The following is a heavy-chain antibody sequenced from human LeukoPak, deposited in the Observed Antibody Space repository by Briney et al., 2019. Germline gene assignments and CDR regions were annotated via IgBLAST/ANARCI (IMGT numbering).Heavy chain of an antibody. D-gene: IGHD5-18*01. Sequence: SETLSLTCSVSGASISSYYWSWIRQPPGKGLEWIGYIYYSGSTNYNPSLKSRVTISVDTSKNQFSLKLSSVTAADTAVYYCARWGEVRGYSYGYYFDYWGQGTLVTVSS. CDR2: IYYSGST. CDR1: GASISSYY. V-gene: IGHV4-59*01. CDR3: ARWGEVRGYSYGYYFDY. J-gene: IGHJ4*02.